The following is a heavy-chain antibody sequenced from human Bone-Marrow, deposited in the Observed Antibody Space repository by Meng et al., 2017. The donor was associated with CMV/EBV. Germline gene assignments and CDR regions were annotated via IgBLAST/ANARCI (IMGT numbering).Heavy chain of an antibody. CDR3: ARDGAVVVAATIFDY. CDR2: SSSSSSYI. CDR1: GFTFSSYS. V-gene: IGHV3-21*01. J-gene: IGHJ4*02. D-gene: IGHD2-15*01. Sequence: SGFTFSSYSRNWVRQAPGKGLEWVSSSSSSSSYIYYTDSVKGRFTISRDNAKKSLYLQMNSLRAEDTAVYYCARDGAVVVAATIFDYWGQGTLVTVSS.